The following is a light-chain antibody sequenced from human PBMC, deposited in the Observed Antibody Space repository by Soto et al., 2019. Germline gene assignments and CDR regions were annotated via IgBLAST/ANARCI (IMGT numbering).Light chain of an antibody. CDR3: QQYNSYSPWT. Sequence: DIQLTQSPSSVSASVGDRVTITCRASQSISSYLNWYQQKPGKAPKLLIYKASSLESGVPSRFSGSGSGTEFTLTISSLQPDDFATYYCQQYNSYSPWTFGQGTKV. V-gene: IGKV1-5*03. CDR1: QSISSY. J-gene: IGKJ1*01. CDR2: KAS.